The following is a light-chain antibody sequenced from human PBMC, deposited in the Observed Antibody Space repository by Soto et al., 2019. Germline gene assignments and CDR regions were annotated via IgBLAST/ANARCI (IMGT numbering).Light chain of an antibody. J-gene: IGKJ1*01. Sequence: ELVFTQSPATLSLSPGERATLSCRATQSVTYNLAWYQQKPGQAPRLLIYGASTRPTGIPDRFSGSGSGTDFTLTISRLEPEDFAVYYCQQYGSSGTFGQGTKVDIK. V-gene: IGKV3-20*01. CDR2: GAS. CDR3: QQYGSSGT. CDR1: QSVTYN.